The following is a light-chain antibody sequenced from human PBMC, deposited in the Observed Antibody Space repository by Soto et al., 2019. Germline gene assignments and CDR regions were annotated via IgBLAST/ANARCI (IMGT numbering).Light chain of an antibody. CDR3: QQYGSPFT. CDR2: GAS. CDR1: QSVSSSY. V-gene: IGKV3-20*01. J-gene: IGKJ3*01. Sequence: EIVLTQSPSILSLSPGERATLSCRASQSVSSSYLAWYQQKPGQAPSLLIYGASSRATGIPDRFSGSWSRTDFTITISRLEPEDFTVYYCQQYGSPFTFGPGTKVDIK.